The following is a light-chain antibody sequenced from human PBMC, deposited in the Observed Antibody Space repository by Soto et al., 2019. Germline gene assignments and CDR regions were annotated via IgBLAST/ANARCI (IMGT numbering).Light chain of an antibody. CDR1: SSDVGAFNY. Sequence: QSALTQPASVSGSPGQAITISCSGTSSDVGAFNYVSWYQQHPGKAPKLMLYDVSNRPSGVSNRFSGSKSGNTASLTISGLRAEDEADYYCNTYTSNHTYVFGTGTKVTVL. J-gene: IGLJ1*01. V-gene: IGLV2-14*03. CDR2: DVS. CDR3: NTYTSNHTYV.